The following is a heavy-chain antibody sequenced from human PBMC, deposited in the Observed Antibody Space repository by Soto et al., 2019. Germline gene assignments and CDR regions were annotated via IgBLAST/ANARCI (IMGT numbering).Heavy chain of an antibody. Sequence: GGSLRLSCAASGFTFSSYAMSWVRQAPGKGLEWVSAISGSGGSTYYADSVKGRFTISRDNSKNTLYLQMNSLRAEDTAVYYCAKELNIVVVVAATIFDYWGQGTLVTVSS. CDR3: AKELNIVVVVAATIFDY. J-gene: IGHJ4*02. D-gene: IGHD2-15*01. V-gene: IGHV3-23*01. CDR2: ISGSGGST. CDR1: GFTFSSYA.